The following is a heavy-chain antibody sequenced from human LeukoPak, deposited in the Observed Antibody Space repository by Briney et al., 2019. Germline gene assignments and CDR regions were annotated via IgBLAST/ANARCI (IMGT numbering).Heavy chain of an antibody. CDR2: ISSSSSTI. D-gene: IGHD6-13*01. J-gene: IGHJ5*02. CDR1: GFTFSSYW. Sequence: GGSLRLSCAASGFTFSSYWMHWVRQAPGKGLEWVSYISSSSSTIYYADSVKGRFTISRDNAKNSLYLQMNSLRAEDTAVYYCARRIAAAGAGFDPWGQGTLVTVSS. V-gene: IGHV3-48*01. CDR3: ARRIAAAGAGFDP.